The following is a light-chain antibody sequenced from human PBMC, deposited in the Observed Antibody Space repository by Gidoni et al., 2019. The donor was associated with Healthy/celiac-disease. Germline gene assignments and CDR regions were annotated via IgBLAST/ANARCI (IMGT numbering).Light chain of an antibody. Sequence: DIVLTQSPGTLSLSPGERATLSCRASQSVSSSYLAWYQQKPGQAPRLLIFGASSRATGIPDRFSGSESGTDFTLTISRLEPEDFAVYYCHQYDISQGTFGQGTKLEIK. J-gene: IGKJ2*01. CDR1: QSVSSSY. V-gene: IGKV3-20*01. CDR3: HQYDISQGT. CDR2: GAS.